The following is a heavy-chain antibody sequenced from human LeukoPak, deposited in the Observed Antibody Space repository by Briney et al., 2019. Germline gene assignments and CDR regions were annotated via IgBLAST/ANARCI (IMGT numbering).Heavy chain of an antibody. D-gene: IGHD2-2*01. CDR1: GASISSGGYS. CDR2: IYHSGST. CDR3: ARESGYCSSTSCYEYFDY. J-gene: IGHJ4*02. V-gene: IGHV4-30-2*01. Sequence: SETLSLTCAVSGASISSGGYSWSWIRQPPGKGLEWIGYIYHSGSTYYNPSLKSRVTISVDRSKNQFSLKLSSVTAADTAVYYCARESGYCSSTSCYEYFDYWGQGTLVTVSS.